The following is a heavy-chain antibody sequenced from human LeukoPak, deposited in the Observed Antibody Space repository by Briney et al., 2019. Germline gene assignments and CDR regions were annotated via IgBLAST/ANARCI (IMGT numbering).Heavy chain of an antibody. Sequence: GGSLRLSCAASGFTFNNYWIHWVRQVPGKGLVWVSRINNDGSSASYVDSVKGRFTISRDNAKNTLFLQMNSLRAEDTAVYYCARVGSGWYPNWFDPWGQGTLVTVSS. V-gene: IGHV3-74*01. J-gene: IGHJ5*02. D-gene: IGHD6-19*01. CDR1: GFTFNNYW. CDR2: INNDGSSA. CDR3: ARVGSGWYPNWFDP.